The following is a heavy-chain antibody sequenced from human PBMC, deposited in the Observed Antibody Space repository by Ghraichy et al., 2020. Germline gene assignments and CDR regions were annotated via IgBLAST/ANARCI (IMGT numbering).Heavy chain of an antibody. J-gene: IGHJ4*02. Sequence: GGSLRLSCAASAFTFSSYSMNWVRQAPGKGLEWVSYITSSSSTIYYVDSVKGRFTISRDNAKNSLYLQMHSLRDEDTAVYYCARSCDSCYFRSDYWGQGTLVTVSS. V-gene: IGHV3-48*02. D-gene: IGHD2-21*01. CDR1: AFTFSSYS. CDR3: ARSCDSCYFRSDY. CDR2: ITSSSSTI.